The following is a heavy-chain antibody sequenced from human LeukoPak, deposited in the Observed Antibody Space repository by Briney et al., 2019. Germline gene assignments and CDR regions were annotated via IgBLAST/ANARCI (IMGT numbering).Heavy chain of an antibody. Sequence: ASVKVSCKASGYSFTGYYMHWVRQAPGQGLEWMGWINPNSGDTKYAQKFQGRVTMTRDTSISTAYMELTRLRSDDTAVYYCARSGLGVMVYRRYYMYVWGKGTTVTV. CDR1: GYSFTGYY. D-gene: IGHD2-8*01. CDR2: INPNSGDT. J-gene: IGHJ6*03. V-gene: IGHV1-2*02. CDR3: ARSGLGVMVYRRYYMYV.